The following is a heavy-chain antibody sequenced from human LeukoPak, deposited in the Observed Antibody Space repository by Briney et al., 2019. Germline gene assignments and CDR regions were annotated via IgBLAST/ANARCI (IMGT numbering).Heavy chain of an antibody. V-gene: IGHV1-2*02. CDR3: VRGGEGPRIQLWTRVSPNPLDY. J-gene: IGHJ4*02. Sequence: GASVKVSCKASGYTFTGYYMHWVRQAPGQGLEWMGWINPNSGGTNYAQKFQGRVTMTRDTSISTAHMELSRLRSDDTAVYYCVRGGEGPRIQLWTRVSPNPLDYWGQGTLVTVSS. D-gene: IGHD5-18*01. CDR2: INPNSGGT. CDR1: GYTFTGYY.